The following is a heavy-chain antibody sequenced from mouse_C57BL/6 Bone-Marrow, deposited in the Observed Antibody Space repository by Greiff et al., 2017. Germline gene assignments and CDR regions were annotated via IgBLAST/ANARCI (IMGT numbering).Heavy chain of an antibody. D-gene: IGHD5-2*01. J-gene: IGHJ2*01. Sequence: VQLQQSGAELVKPGASVKLSCKASGFTFTDYYMHWVKQRPGQGLEWIGRINPDDGDTNYNQKFQGKATLTVDKSSSTAYLQLRSLTSEDSAVYYCAISSNNNEYAFDYWGQGTTLTVSS. CDR1: GFTFTDYY. CDR3: AISSNNNEYAFDY. CDR2: INPDDGDT. V-gene: IGHV1-74*01.